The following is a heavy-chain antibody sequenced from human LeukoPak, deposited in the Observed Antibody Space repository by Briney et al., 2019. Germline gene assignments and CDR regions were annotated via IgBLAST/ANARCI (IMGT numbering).Heavy chain of an antibody. V-gene: IGHV3-7*01. CDR3: AREGEEEIYDAFDI. J-gene: IGHJ3*02. CDR2: IKQDGSEK. Sequence: GESLRLSCAASGFTFSSDWMSWVRQAPGKGLEWVANIKQDGSEKYCVDSVKGRFTISRDNAKNSRYLQMNSLRAEDTAVYYCAREGEEEIYDAFDIWGQGTMVTVSS. D-gene: IGHD3-16*01. CDR1: GFTFSSDW.